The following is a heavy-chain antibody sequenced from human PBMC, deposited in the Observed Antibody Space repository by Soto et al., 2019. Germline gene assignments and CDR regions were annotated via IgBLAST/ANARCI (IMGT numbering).Heavy chain of an antibody. CDR3: AKGLYGYSSGWYFDV. Sequence: PGGSLRLSCAASGFTFSSYAMSWVRQAPGKGLEWVSAISGSGGSTYYADSVKGRFTISRDNSKNTLYLQMNSLRAEDTAVYYCAKGLYGYSSGWYFDVWGQGTTVTVSS. V-gene: IGHV3-23*01. CDR1: GFTFSSYA. D-gene: IGHD6-19*01. CDR2: ISGSGGST. J-gene: IGHJ6*02.